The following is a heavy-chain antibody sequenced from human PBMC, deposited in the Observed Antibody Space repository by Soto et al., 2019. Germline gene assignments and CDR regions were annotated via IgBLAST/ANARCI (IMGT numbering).Heavy chain of an antibody. J-gene: IGHJ6*02. CDR3: ARRLSGPKEEYNAYYFYGLDV. D-gene: IGHD1-1*01. CDR1: GYSFPTHW. CDR2: IDPSNSYI. V-gene: IGHV5-10-1*01. Sequence: GESLKISCQGSGYSFPTHWITWVRQTPGKGLEWMGRIDPSNSYINYSPSFQGHVTISVDRSISTAYLQWSRLEASDSAIYYCARRLSGPKEEYNAYYFYGLDVWGQGTKVTVSS.